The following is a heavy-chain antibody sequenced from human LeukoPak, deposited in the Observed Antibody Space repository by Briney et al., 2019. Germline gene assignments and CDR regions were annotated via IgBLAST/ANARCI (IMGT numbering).Heavy chain of an antibody. Sequence: SVKVSCKASGGTFSSYAISWVRQAPGQGLEWMGRIIPILGIANYAQKFQGRVTITADKSTSTAYMELSSLRSEDTAVYYCARARDYYDSSGYYTYWGQGTLVTVSS. CDR3: ARARDYYDSSGYYTY. CDR2: IIPILGIA. J-gene: IGHJ4*02. CDR1: GGTFSSYA. V-gene: IGHV1-69*04. D-gene: IGHD3-22*01.